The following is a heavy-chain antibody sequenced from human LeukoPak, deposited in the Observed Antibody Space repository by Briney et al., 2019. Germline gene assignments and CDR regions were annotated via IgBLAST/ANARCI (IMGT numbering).Heavy chain of an antibody. J-gene: IGHJ5*02. V-gene: IGHV4-39*07. CDR1: GGSISSRSYY. Sequence: PSETLSLTCIVSGGSISSRSYYWDWIRQPPGKGLEWIGRIYTSGSTNYNPSPKSRVTMSVDTSKNQFSLKLSSVTAADTAVYYCARDPPLWETGTTLWFDPWGQGTLVTVSS. CDR2: IYTSGST. D-gene: IGHD1-1*01. CDR3: ARDPPLWETGTTLWFDP.